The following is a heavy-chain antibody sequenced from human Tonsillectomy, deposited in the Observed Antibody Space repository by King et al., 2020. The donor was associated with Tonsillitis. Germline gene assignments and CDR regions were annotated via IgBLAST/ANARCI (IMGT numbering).Heavy chain of an antibody. CDR2: MVHLGFT. D-gene: IGHD6-6*01. V-gene: IGHV4-4*02. CDR1: GGAISRSNW. Sequence: QLQESGPGLVKPSGTLSRTCGGSGGAISRSNWWSWVGQPPWDGMGGIGEMVHLGFTEYNPHLRSRVTICVDKSKNQFSLKLSSVTAADTAVYYCAREGYSSSSPDAFDIWGQGTMVTVSS. J-gene: IGHJ3*02. CDR3: AREGYSSSSPDAFDI.